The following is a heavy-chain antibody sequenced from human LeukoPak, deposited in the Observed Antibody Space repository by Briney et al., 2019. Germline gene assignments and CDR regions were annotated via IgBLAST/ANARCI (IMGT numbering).Heavy chain of an antibody. CDR1: GFTVSSNY. Sequence: GGSLRLSCAASGFTVSSNYMSWVRQAPGEGLEWVSVTYSGGRTYYADSVKGRFTISRDNSKNTLYLQMNSLRAEDTAVYYCAKDLAAHLDYWGQGTLVTVSS. CDR3: AKDLAAHLDY. D-gene: IGHD6-6*01. V-gene: IGHV3-53*05. J-gene: IGHJ4*02. CDR2: TYSGGRT.